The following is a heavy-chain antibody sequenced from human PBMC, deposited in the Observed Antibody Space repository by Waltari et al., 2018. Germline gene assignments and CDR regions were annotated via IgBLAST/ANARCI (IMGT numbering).Heavy chain of an antibody. J-gene: IGHJ2*01. D-gene: IGHD2-8*01. CDR2: IYYSGST. V-gene: IGHV4-39*01. CDR3: ARHPAMTIMLWYFDL. CDR1: VGSISSSSYY. Sequence: QLQLQESGPGLVKPSETLSLTCTVSVGSISSSSYYWGWIRQPPGKGLGWIGSIYYSGSTYYNPSLKCRVTISVDTSKNQFSLKLSSVTAADTAVYYCARHPAMTIMLWYFDLWGRGTLVTVSS.